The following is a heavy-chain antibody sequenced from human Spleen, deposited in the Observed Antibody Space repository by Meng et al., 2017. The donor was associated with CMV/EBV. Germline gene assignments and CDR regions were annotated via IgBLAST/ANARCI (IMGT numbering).Heavy chain of an antibody. Sequence: GGSLRLSCAASGFIFSSYGMHWVRQAPGKGLEWVSSISSSSSFIYYADSVKGRFTISRDNAENSLYLQMNGLRAEDTAVYYCARESSTSYVLDVWGQGTTVTVSS. V-gene: IGHV3-21*01. CDR3: ARESSTSYVLDV. J-gene: IGHJ6*02. CDR1: GFIFSSYG. CDR2: ISSSSSFI. D-gene: IGHD2-15*01.